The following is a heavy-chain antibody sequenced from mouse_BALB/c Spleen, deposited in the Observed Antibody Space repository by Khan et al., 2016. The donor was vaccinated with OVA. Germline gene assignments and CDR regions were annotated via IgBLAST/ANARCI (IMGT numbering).Heavy chain of an antibody. D-gene: IGHD3-2*02. Sequence: QVQLKESGAELVRPGASVKLSCKTSGYIFTTYWIHWVKQRSGQGLEWIARIYPGTGNIYYSANFKGKATLTADNSSSTAYMQFSSLKSEDSAVYFCSREEALYYVDYWGQGTTRTVSS. CDR3: SREEALYYVDY. J-gene: IGHJ2*01. CDR2: IYPGTGNI. CDR1: GYIFTTYW. V-gene: IGHV1-76*01.